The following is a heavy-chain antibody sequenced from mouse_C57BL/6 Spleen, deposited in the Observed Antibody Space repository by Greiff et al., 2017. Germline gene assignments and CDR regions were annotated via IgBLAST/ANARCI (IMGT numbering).Heavy chain of an antibody. Sequence: VQLQQSGPELVKPGASVKISCKASGYSFTGYYMNWVKQSPEKSLEWIGEINPSTGGTTYNQKFKAKATLTVDKSSSTAYMQRKSLTSEDSAVYYCARRLLRYPYWYFDVWGTGTTVTVSS. CDR3: ARRLLRYPYWYFDV. D-gene: IGHD1-1*01. CDR1: GYSFTGYY. J-gene: IGHJ1*03. CDR2: INPSTGGT. V-gene: IGHV1-42*01.